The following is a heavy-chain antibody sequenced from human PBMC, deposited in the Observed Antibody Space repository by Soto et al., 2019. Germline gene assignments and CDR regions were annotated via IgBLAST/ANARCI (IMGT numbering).Heavy chain of an antibody. D-gene: IGHD3-3*01. Sequence: SETLSLTCTVSGGSISSGGYYWSWIRQHPGKGLEWIGYIYYSGSTYYNPSLKSRVTISVDTSKNQFSLKLSSVTAADTAVYYCASSIWSGFNWFDPWGQGTLVTVSS. V-gene: IGHV4-31*03. CDR1: GGSISSGGYY. CDR2: IYYSGST. CDR3: ASSIWSGFNWFDP. J-gene: IGHJ5*02.